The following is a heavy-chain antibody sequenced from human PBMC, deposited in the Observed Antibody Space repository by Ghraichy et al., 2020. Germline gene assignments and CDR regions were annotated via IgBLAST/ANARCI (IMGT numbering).Heavy chain of an antibody. D-gene: IGHD2-15*01. V-gene: IGHV6-1*01. Sequence: SQTLSLTCAISGDSVSSNSAAWNWIRQSPSRGLEWLGRTYYRSKWYNDYAVSVKSRITINPDTSKNQFSLQLNSVTPEDTAVYYCARGYCSGGSCVATWFDPWGQGTLVTVSS. J-gene: IGHJ5*02. CDR3: ARGYCSGGSCVATWFDP. CDR2: TYYRSKWYN. CDR1: GDSVSSNSAA.